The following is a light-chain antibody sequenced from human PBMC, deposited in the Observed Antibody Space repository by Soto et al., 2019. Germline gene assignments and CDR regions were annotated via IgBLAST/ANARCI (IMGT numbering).Light chain of an antibody. CDR1: QSVSSSY. CDR3: QQYVSSPMYT. CDR2: AAS. J-gene: IGKJ2*01. V-gene: IGKV3-20*01. Sequence: EIVLTQSPGTLSLSPGERASLSCRASQSVSSSYLAWYQQKPGQAPRLLIYAASSRATGIPDRFSGSGSGTDFTLTISRLEPEDFAVYYCQQYVSSPMYTFGQGTKLEIK.